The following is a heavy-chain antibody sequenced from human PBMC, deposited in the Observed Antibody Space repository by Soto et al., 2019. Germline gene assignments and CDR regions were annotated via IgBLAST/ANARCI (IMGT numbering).Heavy chain of an antibody. J-gene: IGHJ5*02. CDR1: GYSFTDFA. D-gene: IGHD5-12*01. CDR2: INADKGDT. CDR3: ARGPLSGVATIWDYANWFDP. Sequence: QAQLVQSGAEVKKPGASVKVSCKASGYSFTDFAMHWVRLASGQRLEWMGWINADKGDTKYSPKFQGRVNISRDTSATTVYMELSRLRSEDTAVYYCARGPLSGVATIWDYANWFDPWGQGSLVTVST. V-gene: IGHV1-3*01.